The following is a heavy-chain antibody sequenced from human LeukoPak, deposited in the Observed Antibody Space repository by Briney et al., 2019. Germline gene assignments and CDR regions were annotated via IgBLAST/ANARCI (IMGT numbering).Heavy chain of an antibody. CDR2: IYHSGST. V-gene: IGHV4-30-4*01. CDR3: ARDRSLDYDSSGYYDY. D-gene: IGHD3-22*01. J-gene: IGHJ4*02. CDR1: GDSISSGDYY. Sequence: SETLSLTCTVSGDSISSGDYYWSWIRQPPGKGVERIGYIYHSGSTYYNPSLKSRITMSVDTSKNQFSLKLRSVTAADTAVYYCARDRSLDYDSSGYYDYWGQGILVTVSS.